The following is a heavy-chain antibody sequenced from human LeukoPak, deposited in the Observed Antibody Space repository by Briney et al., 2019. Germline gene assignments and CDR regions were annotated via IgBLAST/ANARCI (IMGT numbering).Heavy chain of an antibody. CDR2: ISYDGSNK. V-gene: IGHV3-30*04. J-gene: IGHJ3*02. CDR3: ARTYCSGGSCGAFDI. Sequence: GGSLRLSCAASGFTFSIYAMHWVRQAPGKGLEWVAVISYDGSNKYYADSVKGRFTISRDNSKNTLYLQMNSLRAEDTAVYYCARTYCSGGSCGAFDIWGQGTMVTVSS. CDR1: GFTFSIYA. D-gene: IGHD2-15*01.